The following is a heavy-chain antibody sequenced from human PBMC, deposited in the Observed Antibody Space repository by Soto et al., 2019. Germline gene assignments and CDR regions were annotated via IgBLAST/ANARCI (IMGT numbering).Heavy chain of an antibody. D-gene: IGHD3-9*01. Sequence: ASVKVSCKASGYTFTSYGISWVRQAPGQGLEWMGWISAYNGSTNYAQKLQGRVTMTTDTSTSTAYMELRSLRSDDTAVYYCACLALYYDILTGPMDVWGQGTTVTVSS. V-gene: IGHV1-18*01. CDR1: GYTFTSYG. CDR2: ISAYNGST. J-gene: IGHJ6*02. CDR3: ACLALYYDILTGPMDV.